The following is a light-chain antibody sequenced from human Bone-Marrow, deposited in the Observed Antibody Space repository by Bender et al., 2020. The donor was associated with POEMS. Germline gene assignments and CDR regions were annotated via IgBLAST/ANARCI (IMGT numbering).Light chain of an antibody. V-gene: IGLV1-44*01. J-gene: IGLJ3*02. CDR3: EAGDPYRSEGV. Sequence: QSVLTQPPSASGTPRQRVTISCSGSNSNIGTNVVNWYQQFPGTAPKLLIYSDNQRPSGVPDRFYAFKSGTSAALAISGLQPGEVGVYYCEAGDPYRSEGVFGRGPKLTV. CDR1: NSNIGTNV. CDR2: SDN.